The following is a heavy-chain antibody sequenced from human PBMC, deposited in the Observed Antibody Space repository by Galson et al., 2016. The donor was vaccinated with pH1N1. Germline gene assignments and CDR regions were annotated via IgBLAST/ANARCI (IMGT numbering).Heavy chain of an antibody. J-gene: IGHJ4*02. CDR2: IWPDGSNK. Sequence: LRLSCAASGFTLSSYGMHWVRQAPGKGLEWVAVIWPDGSNKYYADSVKGRFTISRDKSKNTLYLQMNSLRAEDTAVYYCARGNPPSSPVDYWGQGTLVTVSS. CDR3: ARGNPPSSPVDY. V-gene: IGHV3-33*01. CDR1: GFTLSSYG.